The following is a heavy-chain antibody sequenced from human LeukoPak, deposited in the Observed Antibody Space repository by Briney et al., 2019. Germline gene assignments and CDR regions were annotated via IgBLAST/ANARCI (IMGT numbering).Heavy chain of an antibody. CDR3: ARQPHAFDNWFDP. CDR2: IHHSGIT. CDR1: GGSISSSSYY. J-gene: IGHJ5*02. D-gene: IGHD3-10*01. V-gene: IGHV4-39*01. Sequence: SETLSLTCTVSGGSISSSSYYWGWIRQPPGKGLEWIANIHHSGITQFNPSLKSRVTISVDTSKNQFSLKLSSVTAADTAVYFCARQPHAFDNWFDPWGQGTLVTVSP.